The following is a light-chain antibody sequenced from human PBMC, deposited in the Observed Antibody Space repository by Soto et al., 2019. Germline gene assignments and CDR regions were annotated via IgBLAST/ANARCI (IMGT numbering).Light chain of an antibody. CDR3: SSYTSSSTYV. V-gene: IGLV2-14*01. J-gene: IGLJ1*01. CDR2: EVS. CDR1: SSDIGDYNY. Sequence: QSALTQPASVSGSPGQSITISCTGTSSDIGDYNYVSWYQQHPGKAPKLMIYEVSNRPSGVSDRFSGSKSGNTASLTIAGLPAEDEADYYCSSYTSSSTYVFGTGTKLTVL.